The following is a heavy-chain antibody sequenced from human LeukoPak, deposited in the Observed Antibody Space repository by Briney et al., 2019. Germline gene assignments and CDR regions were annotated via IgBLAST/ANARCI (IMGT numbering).Heavy chain of an antibody. CDR3: ARRGYSSGLFGY. J-gene: IGHJ4*02. Sequence: SETLSLTCTFSGGSISSSSYYWGWIRQPPGKGLEWIGSIYYSGSTYYNPSLKSRVTISVDTSKNQFSLKLSSVTAADTAVYYCARRGYSSGLFGYWGQGTLVTVSS. V-gene: IGHV4-39*01. CDR2: IYYSGST. CDR1: GGSISSSSYY. D-gene: IGHD6-19*01.